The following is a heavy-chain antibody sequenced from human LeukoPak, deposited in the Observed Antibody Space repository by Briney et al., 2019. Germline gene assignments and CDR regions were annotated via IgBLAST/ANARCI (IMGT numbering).Heavy chain of an antibody. CDR3: AKRGVVIRVILVGFHKEAYYFDS. Sequence: GGSLRLSCAVSGITLSNYGMSWVRQAPGKGLEWVTGISDSGGSTNYADSVKGRFTISRDNPKNTLYLQMNSLRAEDTAVYFCAKRGVVIRVILVGFHKEAYYFDSWGQGALVTVSS. J-gene: IGHJ4*02. D-gene: IGHD3-22*01. V-gene: IGHV3-23*01. CDR1: GITLSNYG. CDR2: ISDSGGST.